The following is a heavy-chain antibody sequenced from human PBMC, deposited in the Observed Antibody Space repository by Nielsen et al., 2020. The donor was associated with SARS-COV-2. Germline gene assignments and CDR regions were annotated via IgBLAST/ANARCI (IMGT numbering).Heavy chain of an antibody. D-gene: IGHD1-7*01. V-gene: IGHV4-31*03. CDR3: ARDRPYNWDYVRTFDI. CDR2: IHYSGSS. Sequence: SETLSLTCTVSRASIKSENFYWGWIRQHPGKGLEWIGYIHYSGSSYYTPSLKSRVTMSVDTSNNQFSLKLSSVTAADTAIYYCARDRPYNWDYVRTFDIWGQGTMVTVSS. CDR1: RASIKSENFY. J-gene: IGHJ3*02.